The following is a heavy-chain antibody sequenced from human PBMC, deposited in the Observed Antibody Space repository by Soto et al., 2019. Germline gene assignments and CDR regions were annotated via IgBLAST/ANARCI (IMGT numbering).Heavy chain of an antibody. CDR3: ARTTVDRYYFDH. CDR1: GGSCSGDY. Sequence: SETLSLTCAVYGGSCSGDYWNWIRQSPGKGLEWIGYINYSGITSYNPSLKSRPTISVDTSKSQFSLNLSSVTAADTAVYYCARTTVDRYYFDHWGQGTLVTVSS. J-gene: IGHJ4*02. V-gene: IGHV4-34*01. D-gene: IGHD4-17*01. CDR2: INYSGIT.